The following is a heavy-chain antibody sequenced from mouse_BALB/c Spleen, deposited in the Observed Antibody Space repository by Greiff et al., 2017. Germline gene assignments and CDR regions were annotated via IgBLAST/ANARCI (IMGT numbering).Heavy chain of an antibody. Sequence: EVQLQQTGPELVKPGASVKISCKASGYSFTDYIMLWVKQSHGKSLEWIGNINPYYGSTSYNLKFKGKATLTVDKSSSTAYMQLNSLTSEDSAVYYCARSGYYGSGDYWGQGTTLTVSS. J-gene: IGHJ2*01. D-gene: IGHD1-1*01. CDR3: ARSGYYGSGDY. CDR1: GYSFTDYI. CDR2: INPYYGST. V-gene: IGHV1-39*01.